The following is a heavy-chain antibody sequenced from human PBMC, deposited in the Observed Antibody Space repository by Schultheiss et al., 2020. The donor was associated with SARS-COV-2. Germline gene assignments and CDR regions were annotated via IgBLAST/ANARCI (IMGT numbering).Heavy chain of an antibody. Sequence: GESLKISCAASGFTFSKAWMSWVRQAPGKGLEWVSAISGSGGSTYYADSVKGRFTISRDNARNSLDLQMNSLRAEDTAVYYCAADSSGHYYWGQGTLVTVSS. CDR3: AADSSGHYY. CDR1: GFTFSKAW. V-gene: IGHV3-23*01. J-gene: IGHJ4*02. CDR2: ISGSGGST. D-gene: IGHD3-22*01.